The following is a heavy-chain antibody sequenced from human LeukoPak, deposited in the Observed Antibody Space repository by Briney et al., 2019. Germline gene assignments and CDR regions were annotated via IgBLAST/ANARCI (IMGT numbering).Heavy chain of an antibody. CDR2: INHSGST. CDR3: ATAGYSSVLGAFDI. J-gene: IGHJ3*02. V-gene: IGHV4-34*01. CDR1: GGSFSGYY. Sequence: SETLSLTCAVYGGSFSGYYWSWIRQPPGKGLEWIGEINHSGSTNYNPSLKSRVTISVDTSKNQFSLKLSSVTAADTAVYYCATAGYSSVLGAFDIWGQGTMVTVSS. D-gene: IGHD6-19*01.